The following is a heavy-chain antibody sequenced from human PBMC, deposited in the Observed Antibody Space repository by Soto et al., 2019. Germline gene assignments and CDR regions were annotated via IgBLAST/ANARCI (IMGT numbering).Heavy chain of an antibody. J-gene: IGHJ6*02. D-gene: IGHD1-1*01. CDR3: AKERGSYGTPYYYGMDV. CDR2: ISYDGNSQ. V-gene: IGHV3-30-3*01. Sequence: PGGSLRLSCGASGFNFNTYAMYWVRQGPGKGLDWVAVISYDGNSQYYADAVKGRFTISRDNSKNTVYLQMNSLRPEDTAFYYCAKERGSYGTPYYYGMDVWGQGTTVTVSS. CDR1: GFNFNTYA.